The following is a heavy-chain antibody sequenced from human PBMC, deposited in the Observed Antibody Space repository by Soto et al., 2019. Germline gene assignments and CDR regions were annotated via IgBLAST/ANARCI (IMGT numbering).Heavy chain of an antibody. Sequence: SETLSLTCTVSGDSISNGGYYWGWIRHQPGKGLEWIGNIYHGGSTHYNPSLKSRLNIPEDPSNNQFSLKLSSVTAADTAVYYCARDWTGGTFDYWGQGALVTVSS. D-gene: IGHD2-8*02. CDR3: ARDWTGGTFDY. CDR2: IYHGGST. V-gene: IGHV4-31*03. J-gene: IGHJ4*02. CDR1: GDSISNGGYY.